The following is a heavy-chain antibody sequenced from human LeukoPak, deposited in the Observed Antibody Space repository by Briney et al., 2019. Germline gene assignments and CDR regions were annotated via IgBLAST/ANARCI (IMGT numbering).Heavy chain of an antibody. CDR2: IWYDGSNT. D-gene: IGHD2-15*01. CDR3: ARIGYCSGGSCYWVYFDY. Sequence: GRSLRLPCAASGLTFSSYGMHWVRAAPGKGLEWVAVIWYDGSNTYYADSVRGRFTISRDNSKNTLYLQMNSLRAEDTAVYYCARIGYCSGGSCYWVYFDYWGQGTLVTVSS. V-gene: IGHV3-33*01. J-gene: IGHJ4*02. CDR1: GLTFSSYG.